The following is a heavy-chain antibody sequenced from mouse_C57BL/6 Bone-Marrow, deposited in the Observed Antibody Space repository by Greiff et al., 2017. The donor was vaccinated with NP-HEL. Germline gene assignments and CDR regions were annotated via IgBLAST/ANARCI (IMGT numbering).Heavy chain of an antibody. Sequence: QVQLKESGAELVKPGASVKISCKASGYAFSSYWMNWVKQRPGKGLEWIGQIYPGDGDTNYNGKFKGKATLTADKSSSTAYMQLSSLTSEDSAVYFCARIYDGYPYWYFDVWGTGTTVTVSS. D-gene: IGHD2-3*01. CDR3: ARIYDGYPYWYFDV. V-gene: IGHV1-80*01. J-gene: IGHJ1*03. CDR1: GYAFSSYW. CDR2: IYPGDGDT.